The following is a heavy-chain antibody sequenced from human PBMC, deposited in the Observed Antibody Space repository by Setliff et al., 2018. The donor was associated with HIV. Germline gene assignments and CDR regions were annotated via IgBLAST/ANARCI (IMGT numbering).Heavy chain of an antibody. CDR3: AKRTFGSGRLDP. Sequence: SETLSLTCAVSGGSTNNYYLTWIRQPPGKGLEWIGQIHTTGSTNYNPSLKSRVTISMDTSKNQFSLNLNSVTATDTAVYYCAKRTFGSGRLDPWGQGTLVTVS. D-gene: IGHD3-16*01. J-gene: IGHJ5*02. CDR1: GGSTNNYY. CDR2: IHTTGST. V-gene: IGHV4-4*09.